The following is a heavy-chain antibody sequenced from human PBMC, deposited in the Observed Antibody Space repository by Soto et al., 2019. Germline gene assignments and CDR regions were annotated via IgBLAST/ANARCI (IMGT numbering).Heavy chain of an antibody. Sequence: SETLSLTCTVSRASISSYYWSWIRQPPGKGLEWIGYIYYSGSTNYNPSLKSRVTISVDTSKNQFSLKLSSVTAADTAVYYCAINLGYYDILPGYYQVNGMDVWGQGTTVT. V-gene: IGHV4-59*01. CDR3: AINLGYYDILPGYYQVNGMDV. J-gene: IGHJ6*02. CDR1: RASISSYY. D-gene: IGHD3-9*01. CDR2: IYYSGST.